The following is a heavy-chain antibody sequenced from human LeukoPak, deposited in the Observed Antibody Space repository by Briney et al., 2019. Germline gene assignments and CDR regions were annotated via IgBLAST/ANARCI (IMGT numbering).Heavy chain of an antibody. D-gene: IGHD1-1*01. V-gene: IGHV4-28*03. CDR1: GYSISSSNW. CDR3: ARVCAMRRPTCWFDY. Sequence: SDTLSLTCAVSGYSISSSNWWGWIRQPPGTGLEWIGYIYYSGSTYYNPSLKSRVTMSVDTSKKQFSLKLSSVTAVDTAVYYCARVCAMRRPTCWFDYWGQGTLVTVSS. J-gene: IGHJ4*02. CDR2: IYYSGST.